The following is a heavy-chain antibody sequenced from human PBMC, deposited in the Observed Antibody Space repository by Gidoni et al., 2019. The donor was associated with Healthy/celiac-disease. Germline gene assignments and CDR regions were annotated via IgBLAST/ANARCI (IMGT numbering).Heavy chain of an antibody. V-gene: IGHV3-21*01. Sequence: EVQLVESGGGLVKPGGSLRLSCAASGFSFRSYSMNWVRQAPGKGLEWVSSISSSSSYIYSADSVKGRFTISRDNAKNSLYLQMNSLRAEDTAVYYCARDSSSWYGRYFDYWGQGTLVTVSS. CDR3: ARDSSSWYGRYFDY. J-gene: IGHJ4*02. D-gene: IGHD6-13*01. CDR1: GFSFRSYS. CDR2: ISSSSSYI.